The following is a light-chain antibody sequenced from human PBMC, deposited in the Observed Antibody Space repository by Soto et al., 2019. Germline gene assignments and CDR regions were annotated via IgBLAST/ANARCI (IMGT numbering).Light chain of an antibody. CDR1: SSNIGAGYD. CDR3: PCDDSLDVPV. J-gene: IGLJ2*01. CDR2: VNI. V-gene: IGLV1-40*01. Sequence: QSVLTQPPSVSGAPGQRVTISCTGDSSNIGAGYDVHWYQQLPGTAPKLLIYVNINRPSGVPDRFSASRSDSSASLAITGLQAEDEADYYCAPCDDSLDVPVFGGGTKVTVL.